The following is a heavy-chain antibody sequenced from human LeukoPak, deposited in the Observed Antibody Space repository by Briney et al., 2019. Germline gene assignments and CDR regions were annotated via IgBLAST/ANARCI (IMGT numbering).Heavy chain of an antibody. CDR1: GFTFNNYG. D-gene: IGHD6-19*01. J-gene: IGHJ4*02. Sequence: GGSLRLSCAASGFTFNNYGMHWVRQAPGKGLEWVAVISFEGSDKSYADSVKGRFTISRDNSKNTLYLLMNSLRAEDTAVYYCATNHREAVAGYFGHWGQGTLVTVSS. V-gene: IGHV3-30*03. CDR2: ISFEGSDK. CDR3: ATNHREAVAGYFGH.